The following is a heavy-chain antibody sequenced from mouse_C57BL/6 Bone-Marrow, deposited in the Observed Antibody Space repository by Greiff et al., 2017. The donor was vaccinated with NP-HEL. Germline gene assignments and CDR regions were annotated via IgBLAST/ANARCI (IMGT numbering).Heavy chain of an antibody. Sequence: EVQLQQSGPVLVKPGASVKMSCKASGYTFTDYYMNWVKQSHGKSLEWIGVINPYNGGTSYNQKFKGKATLTVDKSSSTAYMELNSLTSEDSAVYYCARSVGLYSNPHAMDYWGQGTSVTVSS. V-gene: IGHV1-19*01. CDR3: ARSVGLYSNPHAMDY. D-gene: IGHD2-5*01. CDR1: GYTFTDYY. CDR2: INPYNGGT. J-gene: IGHJ4*01.